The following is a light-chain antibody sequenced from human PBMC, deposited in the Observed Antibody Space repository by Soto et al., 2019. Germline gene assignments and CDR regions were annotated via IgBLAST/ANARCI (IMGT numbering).Light chain of an antibody. CDR1: QGISSF. CDR2: AAS. V-gene: IGKV1-9*01. J-gene: IGKJ5*01. CDR3: QQLNIDSYPIT. Sequence: IQLTRSPSSLSASIGDRATITCRASQGISSFLAWYQQKPGKAPKLLIYAASTLQSGIPSRFSGSGSGTDFTLTISSLQPEDFATYYCQQLNIDSYPITFGQGTRLEIK.